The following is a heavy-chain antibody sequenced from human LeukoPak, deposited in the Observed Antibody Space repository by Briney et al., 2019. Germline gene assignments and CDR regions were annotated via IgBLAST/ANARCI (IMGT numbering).Heavy chain of an antibody. CDR3: ARGRQFGYYDFWGGYRGMDV. CDR2: IIPIFGTA. Sequence: SVKVSCKASGGTFSSYAISWVRQAPGQGLEWMGGIIPIFGTANYAQKFQGRVTITADESTSTAYMELSSLRSEDTAVYYCARGRQFGYYDFWGGYRGMDVWGQGTTVTVSS. J-gene: IGHJ6*02. D-gene: IGHD3-3*01. V-gene: IGHV1-69*13. CDR1: GGTFSSYA.